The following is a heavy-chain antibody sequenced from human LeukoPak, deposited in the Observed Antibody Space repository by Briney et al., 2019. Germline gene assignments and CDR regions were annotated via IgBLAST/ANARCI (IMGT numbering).Heavy chain of an antibody. CDR1: GFTFSSYA. J-gene: IGHJ4*02. V-gene: IGHV3-30*04. Sequence: VGSLRLSCAASGFTFSSYAMHWVRQAPGPGLEWVAVISYDGSNKYYADSAQGRFTISRDNSKHTLYLQMHSLRAEDTAVYYCARGGGNAVAGVVDYWGRGTLVTVSS. CDR2: ISYDGSNK. D-gene: IGHD6-19*01. CDR3: ARGGGNAVAGVVDY.